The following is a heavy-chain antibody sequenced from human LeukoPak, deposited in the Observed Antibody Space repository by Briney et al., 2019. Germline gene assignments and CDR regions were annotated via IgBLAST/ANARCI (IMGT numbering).Heavy chain of an antibody. CDR2: IKQDGSET. V-gene: IGHV3-7*01. D-gene: IGHD2-15*01. CDR1: GFTFRSYW. Sequence: GGSLRLSCAASGFTFRSYWMTWVRQYPGKGLEWVANIKQDGSETYYADSVKGRFTISRDNAKNSLYLQMNSLRAEDTAVYYCASSLEGYCSGGSCPYGMDVWGQGTTVTVSS. J-gene: IGHJ6*02. CDR3: ASSLEGYCSGGSCPYGMDV.